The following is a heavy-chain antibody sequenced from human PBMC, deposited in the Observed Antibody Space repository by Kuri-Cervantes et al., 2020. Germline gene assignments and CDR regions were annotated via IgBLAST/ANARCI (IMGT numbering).Heavy chain of an antibody. CDR3: ARDQDYYGSGGWFDP. V-gene: IGHV3-7*01. CDR2: IKQDGSEK. CDR1: GFTVSSNY. D-gene: IGHD3-10*01. J-gene: IGHJ5*01. Sequence: GGSLRLSCAASGFTVSSNYMSWVRQAPGKGLEWVANIKQDGSEKYYVDSVKGRFTISRDNAKNSLYLQMNSLRAEDTAVYYCARDQDYYGSGGWFDPWGQGTLVTVSS.